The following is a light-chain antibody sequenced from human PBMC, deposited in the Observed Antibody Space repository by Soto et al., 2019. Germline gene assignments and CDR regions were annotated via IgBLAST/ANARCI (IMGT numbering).Light chain of an antibody. V-gene: IGKV1-5*01. J-gene: IGKJ1*01. CDR1: QNINNY. CDR3: QHTRT. Sequence: DFQMTQSPSTLSASVGDRVTITCRASQNINNYVAWYQQKPGNAPKFLIYDASTLQRGVSSRFSGSGFGTDFSLPINSLQPDDYGSYYCQHTRTFGQGTKVEVK. CDR2: DAS.